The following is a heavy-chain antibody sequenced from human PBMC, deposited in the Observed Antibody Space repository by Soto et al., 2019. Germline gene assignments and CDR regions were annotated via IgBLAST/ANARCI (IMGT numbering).Heavy chain of an antibody. J-gene: IGHJ5*02. CDR3: ARDGAPFVDCSGGSCFTRLNNWFDP. V-gene: IGHV1-18*01. CDR2: ISAYNGNT. CDR1: GYTFTSYG. Sequence: GASVKVSCKASGYTFTSYGISWVRQAPGQGLEWMGWISAYNGNTNYAQKLQGRVTMTTDTSTSTAYMELRSLRSDDTAVYYCARDGAPFVDCSGGSCFTRLNNWFDPWGQGTLVTVSS. D-gene: IGHD2-15*01.